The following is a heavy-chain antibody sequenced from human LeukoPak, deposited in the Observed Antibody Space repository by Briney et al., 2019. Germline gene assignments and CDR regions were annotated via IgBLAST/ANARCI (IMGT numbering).Heavy chain of an antibody. CDR2: IRSKAYGGTT. Sequence: GGSLRLSCTASGFTFGDYAMSWFRQAPGKGLEWVVFIRSKAYGGTTEYAASVKGRFTISRDDSKSIAYLQMNSLKTEDTAVYYCTAGTVTTEFDYWGQGTLVTVSS. V-gene: IGHV3-49*03. CDR1: GFTFGDYA. D-gene: IGHD4-17*01. J-gene: IGHJ4*02. CDR3: TAGTVTTEFDY.